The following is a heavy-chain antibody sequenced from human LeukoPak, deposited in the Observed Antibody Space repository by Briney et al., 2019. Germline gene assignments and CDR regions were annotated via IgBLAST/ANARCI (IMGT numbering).Heavy chain of an antibody. CDR2: IRSKAYGGTT. J-gene: IGHJ5*02. Sequence: GGSLRLSCTASGFTFGDYAMSWVRQAPGKGLEWVGFIRSKAYGGTTEYAASVKGRFTISRDDSKSIAYLQMNSLKTEDTAVDYCTRGILGYCSGGSCYEWFDPWGQGTLVTVSS. D-gene: IGHD2-15*01. CDR1: GFTFGDYA. CDR3: TRGILGYCSGGSCYEWFDP. V-gene: IGHV3-49*04.